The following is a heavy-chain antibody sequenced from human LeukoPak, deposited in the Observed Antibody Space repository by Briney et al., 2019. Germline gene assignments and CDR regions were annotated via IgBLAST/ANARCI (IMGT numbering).Heavy chain of an antibody. V-gene: IGHV4-59*12. Sequence: SENLSLTCTVSGGSISSYYWSWIRQPPGKGLEWIGYIYYNGSTNYNPSLKSRVTISVDTSKNQFSLKLSSVTAADTAVYYCARETTVTTYNWFDPWGQGTLVTVSS. J-gene: IGHJ5*02. CDR3: ARETTVTTYNWFDP. CDR2: IYYNGST. D-gene: IGHD4-17*01. CDR1: GGSISSYY.